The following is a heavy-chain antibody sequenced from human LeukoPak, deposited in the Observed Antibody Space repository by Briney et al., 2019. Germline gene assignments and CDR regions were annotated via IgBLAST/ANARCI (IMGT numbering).Heavy chain of an antibody. CDR1: GGSFSGYY. CDR2: INHSGST. V-gene: IGHV4-34*01. Sequence: PSETLSLTCAVYGGSFSGYYWSWIRQPPGKGLEWIGEINHSGSTNYNPSLKSRVTISVDTSKNQFSLKLSSVTAADTAVYYCARSFITRYSYGIQPYYFDYWGQGTLVTVSS. D-gene: IGHD5-18*01. J-gene: IGHJ4*02. CDR3: ARSFITRYSYGIQPYYFDY.